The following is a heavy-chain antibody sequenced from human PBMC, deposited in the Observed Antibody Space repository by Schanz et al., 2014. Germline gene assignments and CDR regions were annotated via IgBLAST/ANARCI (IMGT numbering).Heavy chain of an antibody. D-gene: IGHD1-20*01. CDR3: AAFNNRDAFNV. V-gene: IGHV3-15*01. CDR1: GFSFTNAW. Sequence: EVQVVESGGGMVKPGRSLKLTCIASGFSFTNAWMNWVRQAPGKGLEWVGRIKSESAGATTDYAAPVKGRFTVSRDDSRNTLYLQMNTLRTDDTALYFCAAFNNRDAFNVWGQGTMVSVSS. CDR2: IKSESAGATT. J-gene: IGHJ3*01.